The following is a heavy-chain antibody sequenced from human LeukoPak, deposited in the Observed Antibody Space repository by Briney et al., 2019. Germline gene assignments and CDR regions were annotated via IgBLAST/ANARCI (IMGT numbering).Heavy chain of an antibody. CDR3: AKGTDGSFDL. D-gene: IGHD1-1*01. V-gene: IGHV3-23*01. CDR2: ISSSTLKI. J-gene: IGHJ4*02. CDR1: GFTFDDYA. Sequence: GGSLRLSCAASGFTFDDYAMTWVRQAPGKGLEWVSAISSSTLKIYYVDSVKGRFTISRDNSKNTLYLQMNSVRAEDTAVYYCAKGTDGSFDLWGQGTLVTVSS.